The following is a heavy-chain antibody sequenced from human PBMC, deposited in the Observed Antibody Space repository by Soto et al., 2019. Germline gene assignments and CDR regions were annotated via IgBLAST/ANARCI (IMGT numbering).Heavy chain of an antibody. V-gene: IGHV4-34*09. CDR3: ARDSKFGRGRRAFDI. D-gene: IGHD3-10*01. J-gene: IGHJ3*02. CDR2: INHSGTT. CDR1: GGSLSGYY. Sequence: SETLSLTCAVYGGSLSGYYWSWVRQSPGKGLEWIGEINHSGTTNYNPSLKSRVTISVDTSKNQFSLKLSSVTAADTAVYYCARDSKFGRGRRAFDIWGQGTMVTVSS.